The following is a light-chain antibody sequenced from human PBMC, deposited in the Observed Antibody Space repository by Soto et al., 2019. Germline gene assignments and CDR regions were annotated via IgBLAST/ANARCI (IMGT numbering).Light chain of an antibody. CDR2: DND. V-gene: IGLV1-51*01. CDR1: SSNIGNNY. CDR3: GTWDSTLSSDG. Sequence: QSVLTQPPSVSAAPGLKVTISCSGSSSNIGNNYVSWYQQFPGTAPKVIIFDNDERPSGTPDRFSGSKSGTSATLVITELQTGDEADYYCGTWDSTLSSDGFGGGTKLTVL. J-gene: IGLJ3*02.